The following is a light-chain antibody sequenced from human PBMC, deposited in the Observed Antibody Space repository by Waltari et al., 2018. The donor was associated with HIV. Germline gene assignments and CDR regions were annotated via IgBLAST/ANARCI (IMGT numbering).Light chain of an antibody. CDR1: DIDIGNYNL. V-gene: IGLV2-23*02. Sequence: QTALTQPASVSGNPGQSVTITCTGTDIDIGNYNLFSWFQQHPGKAPKLPIYDVSKRPSGVSSRFSGSKSGYFASLTISGLLTEDESSYYCLTYVSKTSTWQFGGGTYLTV. J-gene: IGLJ3*02. CDR3: LTYVSKTSTWQ. CDR2: DVS.